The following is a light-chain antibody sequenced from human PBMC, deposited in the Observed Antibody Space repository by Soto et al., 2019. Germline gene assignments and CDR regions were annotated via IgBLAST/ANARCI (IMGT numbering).Light chain of an antibody. CDR1: QGVLSQ. CDR3: QHRVSWPFT. Sequence: EIVLTQSPATLSLSPGEGATVSCRASQGVLSQLAWSQQKPGQPPRLLIYDASNRATDIPARFSGSGSGTDFTLTISSLEPEDFAVYYCQHRVSWPFTFGPGTKVDI. CDR2: DAS. V-gene: IGKV3-11*01. J-gene: IGKJ3*01.